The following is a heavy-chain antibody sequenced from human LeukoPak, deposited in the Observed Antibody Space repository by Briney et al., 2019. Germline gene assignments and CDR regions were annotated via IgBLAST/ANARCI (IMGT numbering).Heavy chain of an antibody. CDR2: IYYSGST. D-gene: IGHD3-10*01. CDR3: ARKLGFGESPDAFDI. V-gene: IGHV4-59*08. J-gene: IGHJ3*02. CDR1: GGSISSYY. Sequence: SETLSLTRTVSGGSISSYYWSWIRQPPGKGLEWIGYIYYSGSTNYNPSLKSRVTISVDTSKNQFSLKLSSVTAADTAVYYCARKLGFGESPDAFDIWGQGTMVTVSS.